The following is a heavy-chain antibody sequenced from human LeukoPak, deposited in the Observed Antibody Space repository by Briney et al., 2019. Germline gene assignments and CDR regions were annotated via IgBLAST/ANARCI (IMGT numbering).Heavy chain of an antibody. Sequence: GGSLRLSCAASGFTVSSNYMSWVRQAPGKGLEWVSVIYSGGSTYYADSVKGRFTISRDNSKNTLYLQMNSLRAEDTAVYYCXREXLDWGSGAFDIWGQGTMVTVSS. CDR2: IYSGGST. D-gene: IGHD7-27*01. J-gene: IGHJ3*02. V-gene: IGHV3-53*01. CDR1: GFTVSSNY. CDR3: XREXLDWGSGAFDI.